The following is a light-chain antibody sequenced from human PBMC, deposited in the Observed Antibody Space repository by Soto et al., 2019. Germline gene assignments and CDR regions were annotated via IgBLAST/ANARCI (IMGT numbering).Light chain of an antibody. V-gene: IGKV1-39*01. CDR1: QSITTY. CDR2: AAS. J-gene: IGKJ4*01. Sequence: DIQMTQSPPSLSASVGDRVTITCRASQSITTYLNWYRQKPGKAPKLLIYAASSLQSGVPSRFSGSGSETEFTLSISSLQPEDFATYFCPQIYSAPLTFGGGTKVDIK. CDR3: PQIYSAPLT.